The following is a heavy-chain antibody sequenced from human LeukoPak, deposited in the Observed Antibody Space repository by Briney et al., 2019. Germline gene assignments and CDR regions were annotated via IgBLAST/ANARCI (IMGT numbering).Heavy chain of an antibody. D-gene: IGHD5-12*01. J-gene: IGHJ4*02. CDR3: ARVDIRTAFFDY. CDR2: IYSSGST. CDR1: GGSINSYY. V-gene: IGHV4-4*07. Sequence: SETLSLTCTVSGGSINSYYWSWIRQPAGKGLEWIRRIYSSGSTGYNPSLKSRVTMSLDTSKNQFSLNLSSVTAADTAVYYCARVDIRTAFFDYWGQGTLVTVSS.